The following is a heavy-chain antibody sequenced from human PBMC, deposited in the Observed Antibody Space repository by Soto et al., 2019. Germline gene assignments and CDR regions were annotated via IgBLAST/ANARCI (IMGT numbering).Heavy chain of an antibody. V-gene: IGHV3-48*03. CDR2: ISSSGLTI. J-gene: IGHJ4*02. CDR1: GFIFSNYE. CDR3: SSKVPHDY. Sequence: PGGSLSLSCAASGFIFSNYEMNWVRQSPGKGLEWVSYISSSGLTIYYADSVKGRFTISRDNAKNSLYLQMNNLRAEDTAVYYCSSKVPHDYWGQGTLVTVSS.